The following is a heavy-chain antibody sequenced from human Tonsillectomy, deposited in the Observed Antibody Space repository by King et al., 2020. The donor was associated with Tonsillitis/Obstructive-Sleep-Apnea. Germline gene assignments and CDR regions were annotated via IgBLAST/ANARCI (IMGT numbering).Heavy chain of an antibody. Sequence: QLVQSGGGLVKPGGSLRLSCAASGFTFSSYSMNWVRQAPGKGLEWVSSISSSSSYIYYADSVKCRFTISRDNAKNSLYLQMNSLRAEDTAVYYCASDQLDGYSGSYAFDIWGQGTMVTVSS. CDR2: ISSSSSYI. J-gene: IGHJ3*02. D-gene: IGHD5-18*01. CDR3: ASDQLDGYSGSYAFDI. CDR1: GFTFSSYS. V-gene: IGHV3-21*01.